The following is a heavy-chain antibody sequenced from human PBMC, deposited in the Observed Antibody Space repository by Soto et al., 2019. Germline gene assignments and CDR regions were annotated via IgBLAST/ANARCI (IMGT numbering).Heavy chain of an antibody. CDR3: ARNSEHFDY. J-gene: IGHJ4*02. CDR2: ISSSGRTI. CDR1: GFTLSDYY. V-gene: IGHV3-11*01. Sequence: DLVESGGGLVKPGGSLRLSCAASGFTLSDYYMTWIRQAPGKGLEWVSYISSSGRTIYYADSVRGRFTISRDNAENSLYLQMNSLRAEDTALYYCARNSEHFDYWGQGTLVTVSS. D-gene: IGHD1-26*01.